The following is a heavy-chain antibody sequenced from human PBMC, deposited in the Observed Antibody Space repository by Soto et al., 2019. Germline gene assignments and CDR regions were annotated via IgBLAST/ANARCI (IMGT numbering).Heavy chain of an antibody. CDR3: ARLYRGMVGPLGY. V-gene: IGHV1-8*01. CDR1: GYTFISFD. D-gene: IGHD1-26*01. J-gene: IGHJ4*02. CDR2: MNPNSGNT. Sequence: ASVKVSCKASGYTFISFDINWVRQATGQGLEWMGWMNPNSGNTGYAQTLQGRVTMTSDTSTGTAYMELSSLRSEDMAVYYCARLYRGMVGPLGYWGQGTLVTVS.